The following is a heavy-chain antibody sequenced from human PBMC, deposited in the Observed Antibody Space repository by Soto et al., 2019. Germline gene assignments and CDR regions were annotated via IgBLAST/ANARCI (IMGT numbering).Heavy chain of an antibody. Sequence: QVQLVQSGAEVKQPGSSVKVSCKASGGTFSSYAISWVRQAPGQGLEWMGGIIPIFGTANYAQKFQGRVTITADESTSTAYMELSSLRSEDTAVYYCASYSYGYSTDYYYGMDVWGQGTTVTVSS. J-gene: IGHJ6*02. D-gene: IGHD5-18*01. CDR1: GGTFSSYA. CDR2: IIPIFGTA. V-gene: IGHV1-69*01. CDR3: ASYSYGYSTDYYYGMDV.